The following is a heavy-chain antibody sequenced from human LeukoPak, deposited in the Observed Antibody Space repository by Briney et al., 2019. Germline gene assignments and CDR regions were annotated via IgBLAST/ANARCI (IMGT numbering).Heavy chain of an antibody. Sequence: GGSLRLSCAASGFTFSSYGMHWVRQAPGKGLEWVAVVSYDGNTKVYADSVKGRFDISRDNSKNTLFLQMNSLRGEDTAVYYCAKTGYCGNTPCHTSRYFDYWGQGTLVTVSA. V-gene: IGHV3-30*18. D-gene: IGHD2-2*02. J-gene: IGHJ4*02. CDR2: VSYDGNTK. CDR3: AKTGYCGNTPCHTSRYFDY. CDR1: GFTFSSYG.